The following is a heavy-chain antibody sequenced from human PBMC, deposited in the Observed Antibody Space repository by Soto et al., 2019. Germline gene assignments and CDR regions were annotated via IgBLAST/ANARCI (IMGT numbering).Heavy chain of an antibody. V-gene: IGHV3-30*18. CDR1: GFTFSSYG. J-gene: IGHJ4*02. D-gene: IGHD6-13*01. CDR3: AKRPIAAAGTFDY. CDR2: ISYDGSNK. Sequence: PGGSLRLSCAASGFTFSSYGMHWVRQAPGKGLEWVAVISYDGSNKYYADSVKGRFTISRDNSKNTLYLQMNSLRAEDTAVYYCAKRPIAAAGTFDYWGQGTLVTVSS.